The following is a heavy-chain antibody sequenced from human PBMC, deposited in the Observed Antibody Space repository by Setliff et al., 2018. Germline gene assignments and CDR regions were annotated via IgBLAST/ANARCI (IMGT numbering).Heavy chain of an antibody. CDR3: ARASYGWGSHYKIKWFDP. Sequence: SETLSLTCSVYGESFSDNYWSWIRQPPGKGLEWIGESSHSGSTSYSPSLKSRVTISLDKSRNQFSLHLNSVTASDTAVYYCARASYGWGSHYKIKWFDPWGQGTLVTVSS. J-gene: IGHJ5*02. D-gene: IGHD3-10*01. CDR2: SSHSGST. V-gene: IGHV4-34*01. CDR1: GESFSDNY.